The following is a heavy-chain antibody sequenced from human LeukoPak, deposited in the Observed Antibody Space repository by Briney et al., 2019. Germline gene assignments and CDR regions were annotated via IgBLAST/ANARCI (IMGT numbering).Heavy chain of an antibody. CDR3: ARGSSGFDWLFSMDV. V-gene: IGHV1-8*01. D-gene: IGHD3-9*01. Sequence: WASVKVSCKASGYTFTSYDINWVRQATGQGLEWMGWMNPNSGNTGYAQKFQGRVTMTRNTSISTAYMDLSSLRSEDTAVYYCARGSSGFDWLFSMDVWGKGTTVTISS. CDR1: GYTFTSYD. CDR2: MNPNSGNT. J-gene: IGHJ6*04.